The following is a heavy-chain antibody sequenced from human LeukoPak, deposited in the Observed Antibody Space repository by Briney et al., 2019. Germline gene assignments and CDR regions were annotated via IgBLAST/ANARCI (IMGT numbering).Heavy chain of an antibody. V-gene: IGHV3-9*01. CDR2: IGWNSDTI. J-gene: IGHJ4*02. CDR3: ARGRPHGNDY. Sequence: GRSLRLSCVASGFTFDDYAMYWVRQVPGKGLEWVSGIGWNSDTIDYADSVKGRFSISRDNAKDTLYLQMNSLRVEDTAVYYCARGRPHGNDYWGQGTLVTVSS. D-gene: IGHD4-23*01. CDR1: GFTFDDYA.